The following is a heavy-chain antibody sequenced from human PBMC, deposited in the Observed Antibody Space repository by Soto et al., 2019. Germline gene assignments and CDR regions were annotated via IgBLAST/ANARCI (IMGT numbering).Heavy chain of an antibody. CDR2: ISWNSGSI. CDR3: AKDENFSGDTVFFEY. V-gene: IGHV3-9*01. J-gene: IGHJ4*02. Sequence: EVQLVESGGGLVQPGRSLRLSCAASGFTFDDYAMHWVRQAPGKGLEWVSGISWNSGSIGYADSVKGRFTISRDNAKNSLYLQMNSLRADDTALYYCAKDENFSGDTVFFEYWGQGTLVTVSS. D-gene: IGHD4-17*01. CDR1: GFTFDDYA.